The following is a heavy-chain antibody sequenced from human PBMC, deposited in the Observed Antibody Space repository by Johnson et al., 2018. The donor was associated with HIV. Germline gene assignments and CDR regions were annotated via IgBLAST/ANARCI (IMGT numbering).Heavy chain of an antibody. CDR2: IGTAGDT. Sequence: VQLVESGGGLVQPGGSLRLSCAASGFTFSSYDMHWVRQATGKGLEWVSAIGTAGDTYYPGSVKGRFTISRENAKNSLYLQMHSLRAEDTAVYYCARDSQWEIDDAFDIWGQGTLVTVSS. J-gene: IGHJ3*02. V-gene: IGHV3-13*01. CDR3: ARDSQWEIDDAFDI. D-gene: IGHD1-26*01. CDR1: GFTFSSYD.